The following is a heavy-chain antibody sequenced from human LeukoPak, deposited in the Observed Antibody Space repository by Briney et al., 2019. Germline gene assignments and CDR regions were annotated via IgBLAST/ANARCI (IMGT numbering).Heavy chain of an antibody. Sequence: SQTLSLTCTVSGASISNGVSYWSWIRQPPGKALEWIGYIHYSGSTYYNPSLQSRVTISVDTSKNQFSLELNSVTAADTAVYYCARVGSWVVLRAAFDIWGQGTMVTVSS. D-gene: IGHD2-15*01. V-gene: IGHV4-30-4*01. CDR1: GASISNGVSY. CDR3: ARVGSWVVLRAAFDI. J-gene: IGHJ3*02. CDR2: IHYSGST.